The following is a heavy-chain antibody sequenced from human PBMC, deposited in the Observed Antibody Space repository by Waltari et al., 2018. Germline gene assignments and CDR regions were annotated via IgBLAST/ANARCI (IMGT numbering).Heavy chain of an antibody. V-gene: IGHV3-48*04. Sequence: EVQLVESGGGLVQPGGSLRLSCAASGFTFSSYSMNWVRQAPGKGLEWVSYISSSSSTIYYADSVKGRFTISRDNAKNSLYLQMNSLRAEDTAVYYCASQWGDAFDIWGQGTMVTVSS. J-gene: IGHJ3*02. D-gene: IGHD1-26*01. CDR1: GFTFSSYS. CDR3: ASQWGDAFDI. CDR2: ISSSSSTI.